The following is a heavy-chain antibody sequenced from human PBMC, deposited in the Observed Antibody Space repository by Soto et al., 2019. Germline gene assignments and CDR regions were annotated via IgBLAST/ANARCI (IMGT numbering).Heavy chain of an antibody. D-gene: IGHD6-13*01. Sequence: PGESLKLSCKGSGYSFTTYWIGWVRQMPGKGLEWMGIIYPGDSDVRYSPSFRGQVTISADRSVRTAYLQWSSLKASDTAMYYCARHPTGISSPYFADYWGQGTLVTVSS. J-gene: IGHJ4*02. CDR1: GYSFTTYW. CDR2: IYPGDSDV. V-gene: IGHV5-51*01. CDR3: ARHPTGISSPYFADY.